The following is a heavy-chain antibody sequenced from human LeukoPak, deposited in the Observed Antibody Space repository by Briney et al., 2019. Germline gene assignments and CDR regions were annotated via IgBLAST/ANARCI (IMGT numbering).Heavy chain of an antibody. J-gene: IGHJ4*02. Sequence: PGGSLRLSCAASGVTFNTYGLHWFRQAPGKGLDWMAFVRFGGKSQYYVDSVKGRFTISRDNSKNMLYLQMNSLRAEDTAVYYCAKDGYDYVWGSYRMDYWGPGTLVTVSS. D-gene: IGHD3-16*02. CDR1: GVTFNTYG. CDR3: AKDGYDYVWGSYRMDY. V-gene: IGHV3-30*02. CDR2: VRFGGKSQ.